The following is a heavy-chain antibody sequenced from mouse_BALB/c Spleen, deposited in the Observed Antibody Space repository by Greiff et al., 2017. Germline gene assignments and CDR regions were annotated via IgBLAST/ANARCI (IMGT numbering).Heavy chain of an antibody. V-gene: IGHV14-3*02. J-gene: IGHJ2*01. CDR3: ARWDRFDY. CDR2: IDPANGNT. CDR1: GFNIKDTY. Sequence: VQLKQSGAELVKPGASVKLSCTASGFNIKDTYMHWVEQRPEQGLEWIGRIDPANGNTKYDPKFQGKATITADTSSNTAYLQLSSLTSEDTAVYYCARWDRFDYWGQGTTLTVSS. D-gene: IGHD3-3*01.